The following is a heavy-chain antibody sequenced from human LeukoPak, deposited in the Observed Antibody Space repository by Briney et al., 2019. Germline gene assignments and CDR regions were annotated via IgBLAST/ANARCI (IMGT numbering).Heavy chain of an antibody. D-gene: IGHD6-13*01. Sequence: ASVKLSCKASGGTFSSYAISWVRQAPGPGLEWMGGIITIFGTANYAKTFQGRVTITTDESTSTAYMELSSLRSEDTAVYYCASALVRSSSWLRDYYYFDYWGQGALVTVSS. CDR1: GGTFSSYA. V-gene: IGHV1-69*05. CDR3: ASALVRSSSWLRDYYYFDY. J-gene: IGHJ4*02. CDR2: IITIFGTA.